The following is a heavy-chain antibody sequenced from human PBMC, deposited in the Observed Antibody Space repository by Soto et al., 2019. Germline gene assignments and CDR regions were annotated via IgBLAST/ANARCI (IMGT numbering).Heavy chain of an antibody. Sequence: RASLKISCKGSGYSFTSYWIGWVRQMPGKGLEWMGIIYPGDSDTRYSPSFQGQVTISADKSISTAYLQWSSLKASDTAMYYCARGYVGPPPLYYFDYWGQGPLFTVAS. D-gene: IGHD3-9*01. CDR2: IYPGDSDT. V-gene: IGHV5-51*01. J-gene: IGHJ4*02. CDR3: ARGYVGPPPLYYFDY. CDR1: GYSFTSYW.